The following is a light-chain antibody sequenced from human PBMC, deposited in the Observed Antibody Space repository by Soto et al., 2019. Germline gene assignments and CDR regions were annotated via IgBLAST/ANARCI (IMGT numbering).Light chain of an antibody. J-gene: IGLJ1*01. V-gene: IGLV2-23*02. CDR2: EVS. Sequence: QSVLTPPASVSGSPGQSITISCTGTSSDVGSYNLVSWYQQHPGKAPKLMIYEVSKRPSGVSNRFSGSKSGNTASLTISGLQAEDEADYYCCSYAGSSTAFGTGTKVTVL. CDR1: SSDVGSYNL. CDR3: CSYAGSSTA.